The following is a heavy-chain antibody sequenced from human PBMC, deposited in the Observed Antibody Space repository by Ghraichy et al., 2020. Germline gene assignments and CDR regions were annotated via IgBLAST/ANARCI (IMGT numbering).Heavy chain of an antibody. CDR3: AKEGYGVYYFDY. Sequence: LSLTCAASGFTFSSYGMHWVRQAPGKGLEWVAVISYDGSNKYYADSVKGRFTISRDNSKNTLYLQMNSLRAEDTAVYYCAKEGYGVYYFDYWGQGTLVTVSS. CDR1: GFTFSSYG. V-gene: IGHV3-30*18. J-gene: IGHJ4*02. CDR2: ISYDGSNK. D-gene: IGHD2-8*01.